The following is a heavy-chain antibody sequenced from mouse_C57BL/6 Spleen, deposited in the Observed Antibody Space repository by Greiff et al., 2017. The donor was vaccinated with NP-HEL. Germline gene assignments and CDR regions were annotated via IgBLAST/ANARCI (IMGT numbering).Heavy chain of an antibody. CDR1: GYTFTSYW. CDR3: AIYDDYDVPRAMDY. D-gene: IGHD2-4*01. Sequence: QVQLKESGAELVRPGSSVKLSCKASGYTFTSYWMHWVKQRPIQGLEWIGNIDPSDSETHYNQKFKDKATLTVDKSSSTAYMQLSSLTSEDSAVYYCAIYDDYDVPRAMDYWGQGTSVTVSS. V-gene: IGHV1-52*01. J-gene: IGHJ4*01. CDR2: IDPSDSET.